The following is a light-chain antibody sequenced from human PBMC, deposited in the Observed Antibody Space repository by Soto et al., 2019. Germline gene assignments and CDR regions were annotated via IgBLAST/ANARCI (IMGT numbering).Light chain of an antibody. J-gene: IGKJ4*01. V-gene: IGKV1-27*01. CDR3: QDYSSAPLT. Sequence: DIQMTQSPSSLSASVGDRVTITCRASQGISNRLAWYQQAPGKAPKLLIYDGSTLQLGVPSRFSGSASGTDFTLTISSLQPEDVAAYYCQDYSSAPLTFGGGTKVESK. CDR2: DGS. CDR1: QGISNR.